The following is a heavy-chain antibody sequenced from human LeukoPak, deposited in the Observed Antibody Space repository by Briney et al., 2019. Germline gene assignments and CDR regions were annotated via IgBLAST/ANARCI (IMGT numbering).Heavy chain of an antibody. Sequence: GESLKISCKGSGYSFTSYWIGWVRQMPGKGLEWMGIIYPGDSDTRYSPSFQGQVTISADKSISTAYLQWSSLKASDTAMYYCARPADGSYGDLYYFDYWGQGTLVTVSS. J-gene: IGHJ4*02. V-gene: IGHV5-51*01. CDR2: IYPGDSDT. CDR3: ARPADGSYGDLYYFDY. D-gene: IGHD4-17*01. CDR1: GYSFTSYW.